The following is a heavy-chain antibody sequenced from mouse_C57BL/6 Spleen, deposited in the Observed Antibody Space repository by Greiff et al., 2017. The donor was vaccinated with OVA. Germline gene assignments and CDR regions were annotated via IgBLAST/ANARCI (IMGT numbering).Heavy chain of an antibody. CDR3: ARFDYDAPFAY. Sequence: VQLQQSGAELVMPGASVKLSCKASGYTFTSYWMHWVKQRPGQGLEWIGEIDPSDSYTNYNQKFKGKSTLTVDKSSSTAYMQLSSLTSEDSAVYYCARFDYDAPFAYWGQGTLVTVSA. D-gene: IGHD2-4*01. J-gene: IGHJ3*01. CDR1: GYTFTSYW. V-gene: IGHV1-69*01. CDR2: IDPSDSYT.